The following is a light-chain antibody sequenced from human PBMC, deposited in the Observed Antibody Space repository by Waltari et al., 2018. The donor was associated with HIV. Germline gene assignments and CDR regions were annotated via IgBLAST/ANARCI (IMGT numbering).Light chain of an antibody. V-gene: IGLV2-11*01. CDR3: CSYAGSYTYV. CDR2: DVS. CDR1: SSDVGGYNY. J-gene: IGLJ1*01. Sequence: SALTQPRSVSGSPGQSVTISCTGTSSDVGGYNYVSWYQQHPGKAPKLMIYDVSKRPSGVADRFSGSKSGNTASLTISGLQAEDEADYYCCSYAGSYTYVFGTGTMITVL.